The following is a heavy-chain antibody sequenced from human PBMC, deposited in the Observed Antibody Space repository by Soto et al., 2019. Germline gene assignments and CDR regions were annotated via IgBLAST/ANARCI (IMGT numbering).Heavy chain of an antibody. Sequence: EVKLLESGGGLVQPGGSLSLSCAASGFTFSSYAMSWVSQTPGKGLEWVAGISGSGGATYYADAVKGRLTISRDNSNNTLYLQMTSLRAEDTAVYYCAKDLGPPVRSHYPYWYFDVWGRGTLVTVSS. J-gene: IGHJ2*01. V-gene: IGHV3-23*01. CDR1: GFTFSSYA. D-gene: IGHD3-10*01. CDR2: ISGSGGAT. CDR3: AKDLGPPVRSHYPYWYFDV.